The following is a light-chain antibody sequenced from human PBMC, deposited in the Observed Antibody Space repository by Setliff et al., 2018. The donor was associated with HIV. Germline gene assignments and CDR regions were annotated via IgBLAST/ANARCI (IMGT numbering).Light chain of an antibody. J-gene: IGLJ1*01. V-gene: IGLV2-14*01. CDR3: SSYTSSSTLYV. CDR2: EVS. Sequence: ALAQPASLSGSPGQSITISCTGTSSDVGGYKYVSCYQQHSGKAPKLMIYEVSNRPSGVSNRFSGSKSGNTASLTISGLQAEDEADYYCSSYTSSSTLYVFGTGTKVTVL. CDR1: SSDVGGYKY.